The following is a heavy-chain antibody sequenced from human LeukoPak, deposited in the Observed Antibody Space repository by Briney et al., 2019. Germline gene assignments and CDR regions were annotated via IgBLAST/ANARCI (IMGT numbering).Heavy chain of an antibody. CDR3: TSTLAY. Sequence: ETLSLTCTVSGGSISSYYWSWIRQPPGKGLEWVGLIKTKTDGGTTDHAAPVKGRFTISRDDSKNTLFLQMNSLKTEDTAVYYCTSTLAYWGQGTLVTVSS. CDR1: GGSISSYY. V-gene: IGHV3-15*01. J-gene: IGHJ4*02. D-gene: IGHD2-15*01. CDR2: IKTKTDGGTT.